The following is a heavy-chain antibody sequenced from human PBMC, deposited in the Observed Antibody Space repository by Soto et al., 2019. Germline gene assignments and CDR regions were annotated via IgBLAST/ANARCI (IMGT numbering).Heavy chain of an antibody. CDR1: GYTFTSYD. CDR2: MNPNSGNT. V-gene: IGHV1-8*01. D-gene: IGHD3-10*01. J-gene: IGHJ6*02. CDR3: AREEITMVRGVPMYYYGMDV. Sequence: ASVKVSCKASGYTFTSYDINWVRQATGQGLEWMGWMNPNSGNTGYAQKFQGRVTMTRNTSISTAYMELSSLRSEDTAVYYCAREEITMVRGVPMYYYGMDVWGQGTTVTVS.